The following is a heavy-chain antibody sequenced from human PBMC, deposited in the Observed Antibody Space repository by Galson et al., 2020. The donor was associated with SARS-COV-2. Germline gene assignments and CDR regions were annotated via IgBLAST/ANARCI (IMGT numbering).Heavy chain of an antibody. D-gene: IGHD3-3*01. J-gene: IGHJ2*01. CDR2: IHYSAST. V-gene: IGHV4-59*08. CDR3: ARLPYDFWSEERYFDL. Sequence: SETLSLTCTVSGGSISSYYWSWIRQPPGKGLEWIGYIHYSASTNYNPSLKSRITLLVDTSKNQISLKLSSVTAADTAMYYCARLPYDFWSEERYFDLWGRGTLVIVSS. CDR1: GGSISSYY.